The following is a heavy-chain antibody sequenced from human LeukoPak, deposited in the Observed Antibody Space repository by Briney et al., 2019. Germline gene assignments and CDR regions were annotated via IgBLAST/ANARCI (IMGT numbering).Heavy chain of an antibody. CDR3: AREDFYDSGSNDY. Sequence: ASVKVSCKASGYTFTGYYVHWVRQAPGQGLEWMGWINPYSGDTNYAQKFQGRVTMTRDTSISTAYMELSSLRSEDTAVYYCAREDFYDSGSNDYWGQGTLVTVSS. J-gene: IGHJ4*02. CDR2: INPYSGDT. D-gene: IGHD3-22*01. CDR1: GYTFTGYY. V-gene: IGHV1-2*02.